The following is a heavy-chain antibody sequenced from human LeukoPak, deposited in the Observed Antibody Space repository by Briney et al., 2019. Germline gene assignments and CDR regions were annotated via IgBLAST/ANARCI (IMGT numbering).Heavy chain of an antibody. D-gene: IGHD3-22*01. J-gene: IGHJ4*02. CDR3: TTGVFNYYDSSGYYYTIDY. CDR1: GFTFSNAW. V-gene: IGHV3-15*07. Sequence: GGSLRLSCAASGFTFSNAWMNWVRRAPGKGLEWVGRIKSKTDGGATDYAAPVKGRFTISRDDSKNTLYLQMNSLKTEDTAVYYCTTGVFNYYDSSGYYYTIDYWGQGTLVTVSS. CDR2: IKSKTDGGAT.